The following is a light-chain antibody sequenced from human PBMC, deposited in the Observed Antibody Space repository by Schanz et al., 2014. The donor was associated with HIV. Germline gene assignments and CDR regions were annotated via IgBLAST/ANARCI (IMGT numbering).Light chain of an antibody. V-gene: IGLV1-47*01. Sequence: QSVLTQPPSASGTPGQSVTISCSGGSSNIGRNYVYWYQHLPGTAPKLLIYRNNQRPSGVPDRFSGSKSGTSGTLAIRGLRSEDEADYYCCSYAGTNTWVFGGGTKLTVL. J-gene: IGLJ3*02. CDR1: SSNIGRNY. CDR2: RNN. CDR3: CSYAGTNTWV.